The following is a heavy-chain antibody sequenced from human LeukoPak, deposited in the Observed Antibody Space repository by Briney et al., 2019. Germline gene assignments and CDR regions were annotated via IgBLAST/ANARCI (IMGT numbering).Heavy chain of an antibody. CDR3: ARTRDSGSYLYFDY. D-gene: IGHD1-26*01. Sequence: SETLSLTCTVSGGSVSSGSYYWSWIRQPPGKGLEWIGCIYYSGSTNYNPSLKSRVTISVDTSKNQFSLKLSSVTAADTAVYYCARTRDSGSYLYFDYWGQGTLVTVSS. CDR1: GGSVSSGSYY. J-gene: IGHJ4*02. CDR2: IYYSGST. V-gene: IGHV4-61*01.